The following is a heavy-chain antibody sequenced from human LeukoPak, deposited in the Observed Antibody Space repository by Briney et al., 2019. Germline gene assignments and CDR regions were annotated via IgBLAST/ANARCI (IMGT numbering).Heavy chain of an antibody. J-gene: IGHJ6*02. D-gene: IGHD5-18*01. CDR2: IYSGDTA. CDR3: ARDGTGYSYGYTGDYEYDMDV. Sequence: GGSLRLSCAASGFSVSSVYMSWVRQAPGKGLEWVSVIYSGDTAYYADSVNGRFTISRDNSKNTLYLQMNSLRAEDTAVYYCARDGTGYSYGYTGDYEYDMDVWGQGTMVTVSS. CDR1: GFSVSSVY. V-gene: IGHV3-53*01.